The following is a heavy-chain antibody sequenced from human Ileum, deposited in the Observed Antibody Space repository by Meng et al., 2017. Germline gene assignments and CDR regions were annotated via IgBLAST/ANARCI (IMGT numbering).Heavy chain of an antibody. CDR2: INPGKGNT. J-gene: IGHJ4*02. CDR3: ARTQWLVLFHFDS. V-gene: IGHV1-3*01. Sequence: ASVKVSCKASGYNFISATIHWVRQAPGQRLEWIGWINPGKGNTKYSQNFQGRVIMTRDTSASTAYMELDSLTSEDTAVYYCARTQWLVLFHFDSWGQGTRVTCSS. D-gene: IGHD6-19*01. CDR1: GYNFISAT.